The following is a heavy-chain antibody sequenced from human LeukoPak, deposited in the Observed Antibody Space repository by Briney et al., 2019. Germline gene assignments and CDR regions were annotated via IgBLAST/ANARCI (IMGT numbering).Heavy chain of an antibody. D-gene: IGHD3-10*01. V-gene: IGHV3-23*01. CDR3: AKASGVSDY. J-gene: IGHJ4*02. Sequence: GGSLRLSCAVSGFTFSNEAMGWVRQLRGGGLEWVSTISPGGGTTYYAESMKGRFTISRDNSKSILYLEMNSLRVEDTAVYYCAKASGVSDYWGQGTLVTVSS. CDR1: GFTFSNEA. CDR2: ISPGGGTT.